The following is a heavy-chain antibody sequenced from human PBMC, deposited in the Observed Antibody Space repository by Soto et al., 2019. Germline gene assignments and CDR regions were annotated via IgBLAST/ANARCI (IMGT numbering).Heavy chain of an antibody. D-gene: IGHD3-10*01. CDR1: GGSLSHYY. J-gene: IGHJ6*02. V-gene: IGHV4-34*01. CDR3: VREGYYDVSGYYYGMDV. CDR2: INHSGST. Sequence: QVQLQQWGAGLLKPSETLSLTCAVYGGSLSHYYWSWIRQSPGKGLEWIGEINHSGSTNYNPSLKSRVTISVETSTNQFSLKLRYVTAADTAVYYCVREGYYDVSGYYYGMDVWGQGTTVTVSS.